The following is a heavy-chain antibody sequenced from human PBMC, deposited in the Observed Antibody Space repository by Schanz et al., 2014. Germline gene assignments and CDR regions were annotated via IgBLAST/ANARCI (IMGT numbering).Heavy chain of an antibody. CDR3: ARGGFGEVSYFDY. CDR1: GFTFTNYA. Sequence: DVQLLDSGGGLVQPGGSLRLSCAASGFTFTNYAMSWVRQAPGKGLEWVSLISDSGDTAYYADSVKGRFTISRDNSKNTLYLQMNSLRPEDTAVYYCARGGFGEVSYFDYWGQGTLVTVSS. D-gene: IGHD3-10*01. J-gene: IGHJ4*02. V-gene: IGHV3-23*01. CDR2: ISDSGDTA.